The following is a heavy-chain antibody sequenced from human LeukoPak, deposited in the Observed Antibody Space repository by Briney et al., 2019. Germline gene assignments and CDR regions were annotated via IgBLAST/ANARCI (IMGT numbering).Heavy chain of an antibody. CDR3: AKERYCTASSCYPAEYFQH. J-gene: IGHJ1*01. CDR1: GFTFSSYA. Sequence: GGSLRLSCAASGFTFSSYAMHWVRQAPGKGLEWVAVISYDGSNKYYADSVKGRFTISRDNSKNTLYLQMNSLRAEDTAVYYCAKERYCTASSCYPAEYFQHWGQGTLVTVSS. D-gene: IGHD2-15*01. V-gene: IGHV3-30*04. CDR2: ISYDGSNK.